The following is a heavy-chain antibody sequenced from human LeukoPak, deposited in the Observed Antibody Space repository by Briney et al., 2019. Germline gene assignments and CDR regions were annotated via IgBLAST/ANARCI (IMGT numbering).Heavy chain of an antibody. J-gene: IGHJ6*02. D-gene: IGHD4-17*01. CDR3: ARDYGDYLYGMDV. CDR1: GGSISNYY. V-gene: IGHV4-59*12. Sequence: SETLSLTCTVSGGSISNYYWSWIRQPPGKGLEWIGYIFYSGSTKYNPSLKSRVTISVDTSKNQFSLKLSSVTAADTAVYYCARDYGDYLYGMDVWGQGTTVTVSS. CDR2: IFYSGST.